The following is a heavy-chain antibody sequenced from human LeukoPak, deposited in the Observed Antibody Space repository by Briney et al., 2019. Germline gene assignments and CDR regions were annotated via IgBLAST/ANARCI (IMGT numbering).Heavy chain of an antibody. D-gene: IGHD3-3*01. CDR3: ASDGVTVSSSPSYWYFDL. J-gene: IGHJ2*01. CDR2: ISSTGSYI. V-gene: IGHV3-21*01. CDR1: GFTFSTYT. Sequence: PGGSLRLSCAASGFTFSTYTFNWVRQAPGKGLEWVSSISSTGSYIYSADSVKGRFTISRDNAKNSLYLHVDSLRVEDTAVYYCASDGVTVSSSPSYWYFDLWGRGTLVTVSS.